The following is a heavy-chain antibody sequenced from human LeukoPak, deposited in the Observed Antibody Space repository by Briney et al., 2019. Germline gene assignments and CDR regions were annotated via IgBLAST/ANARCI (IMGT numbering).Heavy chain of an antibody. CDR1: GYSISSGYY. V-gene: IGHV4-38-2*02. Sequence: SETLSLTCTVSGYSISSGYYWGWIRQPPGKGLEWIGSIYHSGSTYYNPSLKSRVTISVDTSKNHFSLKLSSVTAADTAVYYRARAGDSSGYHYWGQGTLVTVSS. D-gene: IGHD3-22*01. CDR3: ARAGDSSGYHY. CDR2: IYHSGST. J-gene: IGHJ4*02.